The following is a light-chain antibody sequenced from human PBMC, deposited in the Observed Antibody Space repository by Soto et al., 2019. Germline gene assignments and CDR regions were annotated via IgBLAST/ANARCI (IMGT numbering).Light chain of an antibody. V-gene: IGLV6-57*04. Sequence: FLLNQPHSVSGSLRHTVTISCTRTSGSIASNYVQWYQQRPGSAPTTVIYEDNQRPSAVPDRFSGSIDSSSNSASLTIPGLKTEDEADYYCQSYDSSNHVVFGGGTKL. CDR1: SGSIASNY. CDR3: QSYDSSNHVV. CDR2: EDN. J-gene: IGLJ2*01.